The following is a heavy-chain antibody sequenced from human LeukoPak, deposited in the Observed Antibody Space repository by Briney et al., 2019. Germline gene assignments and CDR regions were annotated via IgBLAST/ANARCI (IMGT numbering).Heavy chain of an antibody. V-gene: IGHV4-4*02. CDR2: IFHSGST. CDR1: GGSISSGNW. J-gene: IGHJ4*02. CDR3: ATSDSRRRYAVRY. D-gene: IGHD3-16*01. Sequence: PSETLSLTCAVSGGSISSGNWWSWVRQPPGKGLEWIGEIFHSGSTNYNPSLKSRVTISVDKSKNQFSLKLSSVTAADTAVYYCATSDSRRRYAVRYRGQGTLVPVSS.